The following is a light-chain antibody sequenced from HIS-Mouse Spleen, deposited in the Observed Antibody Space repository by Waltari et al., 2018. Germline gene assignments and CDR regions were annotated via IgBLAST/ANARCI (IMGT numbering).Light chain of an antibody. V-gene: IGLV3-21*02. CDR3: QVXDSSSDHYV. Sequence: SYVLTXXPXXSVAPGQTARITXGGXNIGXXSGHWYQQKPGQXPVLVVYDDSDGPSGXXERXSGXNSGXXXTLTISXXXXXXEAXYYCQVXDSSSDHYVXXTGTKV. CDR1: NIGXXS. J-gene: IGLJ1*01. CDR2: DDS.